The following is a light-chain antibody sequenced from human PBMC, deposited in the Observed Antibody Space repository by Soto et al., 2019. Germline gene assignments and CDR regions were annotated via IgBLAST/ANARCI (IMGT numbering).Light chain of an antibody. CDR1: QSVSSNY. CDR3: QHYARSFWT. J-gene: IGKJ1*01. Sequence: EVVVTQSPGTLSLSPGERATLSCRASQSVSSNYLAWYQQRPGQAPRLVIYATSRRATGIPDRFSGSGSGTDFTLTISRLEPEDSAVYYCQHYARSFWTFGQGTKVEIK. CDR2: ATS. V-gene: IGKV3-20*01.